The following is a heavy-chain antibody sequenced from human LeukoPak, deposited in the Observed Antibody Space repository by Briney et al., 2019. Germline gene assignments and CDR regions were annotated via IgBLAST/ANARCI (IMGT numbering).Heavy chain of an antibody. CDR1: GYSISSGYY. Sequence: SETLSLTCAVSGYSISSGYYWGWIRQSPGKGLEWIGSIYHSGSTYYNPSLKSRVTISVDTSKNQFSLKLSSVTAADTAVYYCARTYYYGSGSYYNGIYYFDYWGQGTLVTVSS. CDR2: IYHSGST. J-gene: IGHJ4*02. V-gene: IGHV4-38-2*01. CDR3: ARTYYYGSGSYYNGIYYFDY. D-gene: IGHD3-10*01.